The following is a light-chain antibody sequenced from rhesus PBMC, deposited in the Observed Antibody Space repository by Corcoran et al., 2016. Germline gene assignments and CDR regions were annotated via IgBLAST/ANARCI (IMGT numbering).Light chain of an antibody. CDR2: KAS. J-gene: IGKJ1*01. CDR3: QQYSRSWS. V-gene: IGKV1-22*01. CDR1: QSISRW. Sequence: DVQMTQSPSSLSASVGDTVTITCRASQSISRWLAWYQQKPGKAPELLIYKASTLQSGVPSSFSGSGSVTDFSLTISCLQSEDFAAYSWQQYSRSWSFGQGTKVEIK.